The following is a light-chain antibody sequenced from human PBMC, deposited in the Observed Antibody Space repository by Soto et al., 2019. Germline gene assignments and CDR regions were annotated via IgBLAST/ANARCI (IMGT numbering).Light chain of an antibody. CDR2: EVS. CDR3: SSYTSTNTWV. Sequence: QSALTQPVSVSGSPGQSITISCTGTSSDVGGYNYVSWYQQHPGKAPKFLIYEVSNRPSGVSNRFSGSKSGNTASLTISGLQAEDEADYYCSSYTSTNTWVFGGGTKVTVL. V-gene: IGLV2-14*01. J-gene: IGLJ3*02. CDR1: SSDVGGYNY.